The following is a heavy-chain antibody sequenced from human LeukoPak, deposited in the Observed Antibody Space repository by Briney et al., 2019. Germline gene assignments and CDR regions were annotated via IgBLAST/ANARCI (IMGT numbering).Heavy chain of an antibody. CDR2: MNPNSGNT. D-gene: IGHD2-2*01. J-gene: IGHJ6*03. Sequence: ASVKVSCKASGYTFTSYDINWVRQATGQGPEWMGWMNPNSGNTGYAQKFQGRVTMTRNTSISTAYMELSSLRSEDTAVYYCARGYCSSTICYHYYYYMDVWGKGTTVTVSS. CDR1: GYTFTSYD. CDR3: ARGYCSSTICYHYYYYMDV. V-gene: IGHV1-8*01.